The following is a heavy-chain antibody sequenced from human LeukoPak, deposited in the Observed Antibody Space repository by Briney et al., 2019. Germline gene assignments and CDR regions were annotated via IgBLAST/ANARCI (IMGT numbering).Heavy chain of an antibody. Sequence: PSGTLSLTCAVSGGSISSSNWWSWVRPPPGKGLEWIGEIYHSGSTNYNPSLKSRVTISVDKSKNQFSLKLSSVTAADTAVYYCARVDGIAVAGHDYWGQGTLVTVSP. J-gene: IGHJ4*02. CDR3: ARVDGIAVAGHDY. D-gene: IGHD6-19*01. CDR2: IYHSGST. CDR1: GGSISSSNW. V-gene: IGHV4-4*02.